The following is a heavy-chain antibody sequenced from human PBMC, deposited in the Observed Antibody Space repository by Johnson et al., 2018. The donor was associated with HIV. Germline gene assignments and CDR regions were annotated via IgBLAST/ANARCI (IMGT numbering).Heavy chain of an antibody. V-gene: IGHV3-30-3*01. J-gene: IGHJ3*02. CDR3: ARGLAADAFDI. Sequence: QVQLVESGGGVVQPGRSLRLSCAASGFTFSSYAMHWVRQAPGKGLEWVAVISYDGSNKYYPDSVKGRFTISRDNSKNTLYLQMNSLRAEDTAVYYCARGLAADAFDIWGQGTMVTVSS. CDR1: GFTFSSYA. D-gene: IGHD6-13*01. CDR2: ISYDGSNK.